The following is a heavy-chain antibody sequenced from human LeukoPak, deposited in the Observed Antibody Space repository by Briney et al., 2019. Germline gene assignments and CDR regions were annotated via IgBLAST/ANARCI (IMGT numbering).Heavy chain of an antibody. CDR3: ARGGGLLRYSDWSQVDFDH. J-gene: IGHJ4*02. Sequence: ASVKVSCKASGYTFTSYGISWVRQAPGQGLEWMGWISAYDGNTNYAQRLQGRVTMTTDTSTSTAYMELRSLRSDDTAVYYCARGGGLLRYSDWSQVDFDHWGQGTLVTVSS. D-gene: IGHD3-9*01. V-gene: IGHV1-18*01. CDR1: GYTFTSYG. CDR2: ISAYDGNT.